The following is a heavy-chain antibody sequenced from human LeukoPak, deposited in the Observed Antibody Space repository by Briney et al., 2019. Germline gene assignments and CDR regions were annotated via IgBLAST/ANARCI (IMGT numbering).Heavy chain of an antibody. D-gene: IGHD3-16*01. V-gene: IGHV3-9*01. CDR1: GFTFDDYA. CDR2: ISWNSGSI. CDR3: AKDMGVEGITDY. J-gene: IGHJ4*02. Sequence: PGGSLRLSCAASGFTFDDYAMHWVRQAPGKGLEWVSGISWNSGSIGYADSVKGRFTNSRDNAKNSLYLQMNSLRAEDTALYYCAKDMGVEGITDYWGQGTLVTVSS.